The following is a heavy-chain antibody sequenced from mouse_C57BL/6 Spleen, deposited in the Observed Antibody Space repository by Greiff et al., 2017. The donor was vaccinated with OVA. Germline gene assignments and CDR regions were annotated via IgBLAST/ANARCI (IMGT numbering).Heavy chain of an antibody. CDR2: ISGGGGNT. V-gene: IGHV5-9*01. J-gene: IGHJ4*01. D-gene: IGHD4-1*01. CDR3: ARLTGTRAMDY. CDR1: GFTFSSYT. Sequence: EVQGVESGGGLVKPGGSLKLSCAASGFTFSSYTMSWVRQTPEKRLEWVATISGGGGNTYYPDSVKGRFTISRDNAKNTLYLQMSSLRSEDTALYYCARLTGTRAMDYWGQGTSVTVSS.